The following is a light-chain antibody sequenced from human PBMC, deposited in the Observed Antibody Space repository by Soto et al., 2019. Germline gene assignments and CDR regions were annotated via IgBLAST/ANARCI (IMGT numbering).Light chain of an antibody. CDR1: QSVSSN. CDR3: QQYGSSPWT. CDR2: GAS. Sequence: EIVMTQSPATRSVSPLEIASLSCMASQSVSSNLAWYQQKPGQAPRLLIYGASTRATGIPARFSGSGSGTEFTLTISRLEPEDFAVYYCQQYGSSPWTFGQGTKVDIK. V-gene: IGKV3-15*01. J-gene: IGKJ1*01.